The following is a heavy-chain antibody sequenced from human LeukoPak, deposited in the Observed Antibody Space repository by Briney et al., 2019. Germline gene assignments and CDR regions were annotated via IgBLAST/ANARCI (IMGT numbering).Heavy chain of an antibody. CDR3: ASRPNDFWSGYIDY. J-gene: IGHJ4*02. Sequence: SETLSLTCTVSGGSISSSSYYWGWIRQPPGKGLEWIGSIYYSGSTYYNPSLKSRVTISVDTSKNQFSLKLSSVTAADTAVYYCASRPNDFWSGYIDYWGQGTLVTVSS. CDR2: IYYSGST. V-gene: IGHV4-39*01. D-gene: IGHD3-3*01. CDR1: GGSISSSSYY.